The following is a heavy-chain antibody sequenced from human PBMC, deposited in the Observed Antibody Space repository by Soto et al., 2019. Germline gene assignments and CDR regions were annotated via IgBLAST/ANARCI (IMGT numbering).Heavy chain of an antibody. CDR1: GFTFSSYG. V-gene: IGHV3-30*03. CDR3: ATAPGGADAFDI. D-gene: IGHD3-10*01. J-gene: IGHJ3*02. Sequence: GGSLRLSCAASGFTFSSYGMHWVRQAPGKGLEWVAVISYDGSNKYYADSVKGRFTISRDNSKNTLYLQMNSLRAEDTAVHYCATAPGGADAFDIWGQGTMVTVSS. CDR2: ISYDGSNK.